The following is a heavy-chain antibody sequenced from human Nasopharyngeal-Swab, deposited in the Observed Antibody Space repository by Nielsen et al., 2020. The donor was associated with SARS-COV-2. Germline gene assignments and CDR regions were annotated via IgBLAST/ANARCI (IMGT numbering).Heavy chain of an antibody. Sequence: GSLRLSCAVYGGSLSGYYWSWIRQPPGKGLEWIGEINHSGGTNYNPSLKSRVTISVDTSKIQFSLRLSSVTAADTAVYYCARLGRSEAAAGSYNWFDPWGQGALVTVSS. CDR2: INHSGGT. CDR1: GGSLSGYY. CDR3: ARLGRSEAAAGSYNWFDP. V-gene: IGHV4-34*01. D-gene: IGHD6-13*01. J-gene: IGHJ5*02.